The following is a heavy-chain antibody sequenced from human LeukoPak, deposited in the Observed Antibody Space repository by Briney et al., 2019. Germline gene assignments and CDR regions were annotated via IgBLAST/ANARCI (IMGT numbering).Heavy chain of an antibody. V-gene: IGHV3-66*01. Sequence: GGSLRLSCAASGFTVGSNYMSWVRQAPGKGLEWVSIIYRGGSTNYADSVKGRFTISRDTSKNTLYLQMNSLRDEDTAVYYCARGHGDYIWGQGTLVTVSS. J-gene: IGHJ4*02. D-gene: IGHD4-17*01. CDR2: IYRGGST. CDR3: ARGHGDYI. CDR1: GFTVGSNY.